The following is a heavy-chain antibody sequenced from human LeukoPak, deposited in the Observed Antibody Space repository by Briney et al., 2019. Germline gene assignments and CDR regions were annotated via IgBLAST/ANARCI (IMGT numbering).Heavy chain of an antibody. CDR2: IKQDGSEK. Sequence: GGSLRLSCAASGFTFSSYSMSWVRQAPGKELEWVASIKQDGSEKYYVDSVKGRFTISRDNAKNSLYLQMNSLRAEDTAVYYCAREGGVDCSGGSCYSHDAFDIWGQGTMVTVSS. CDR1: GFTFSSYS. V-gene: IGHV3-7*01. CDR3: AREGGVDCSGGSCYSHDAFDI. J-gene: IGHJ3*02. D-gene: IGHD2-15*01.